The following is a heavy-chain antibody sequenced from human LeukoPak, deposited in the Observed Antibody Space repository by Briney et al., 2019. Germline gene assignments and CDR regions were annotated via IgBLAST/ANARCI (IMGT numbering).Heavy chain of an antibody. Sequence: PGGSLRLSCAASGFTFDDYAMHWVRQAPGKGLEWVSGISWNSGSIGYADSVKGRFTISRDNAKNSLYLQMNSLRAEDTALYYCAKAQLVGTFDYWGQGTLVTVSS. J-gene: IGHJ4*02. CDR3: AKAQLVGTFDY. D-gene: IGHD6-13*01. CDR2: ISWNSGSI. CDR1: GFTFDDYA. V-gene: IGHV3-9*01.